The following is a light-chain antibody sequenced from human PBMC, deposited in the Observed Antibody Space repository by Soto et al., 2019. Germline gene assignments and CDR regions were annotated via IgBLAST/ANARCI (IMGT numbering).Light chain of an antibody. Sequence: QSALTQPASVSGSPGQSITISCTGTSSDVGGYNYVSWYQQHPDKAPRLMIYDVSSRPSGVSNRFSGSKSGNTASLTISGLQAEDEADYYCSSCTSSRHVVFGGGTKVTVL. CDR1: SSDVGGYNY. CDR3: SSCTSSRHVV. V-gene: IGLV2-14*03. CDR2: DVS. J-gene: IGLJ2*01.